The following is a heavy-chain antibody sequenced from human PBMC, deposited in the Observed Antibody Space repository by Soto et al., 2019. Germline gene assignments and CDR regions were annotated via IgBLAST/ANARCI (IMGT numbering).Heavy chain of an antibody. Sequence: QVQLVQSGAEVKKPGSSVKVSCKASGGTLSSYAISWVRQAPGQGLEWMGGIIPIFGTANYAQKFQGRVTITADESTSTACMELSSLRSEDTAVYYCARTQKVAGSYYFDYWGQGTLVTVSS. CDR3: ARTQKVAGSYYFDY. J-gene: IGHJ4*02. D-gene: IGHD6-19*01. V-gene: IGHV1-69*12. CDR2: IIPIFGTA. CDR1: GGTLSSYA.